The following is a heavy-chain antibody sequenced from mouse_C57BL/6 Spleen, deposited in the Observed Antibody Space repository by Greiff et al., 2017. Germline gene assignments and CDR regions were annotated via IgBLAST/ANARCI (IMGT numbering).Heavy chain of an antibody. CDR3: ARSKGTGIDS. J-gene: IGHJ2*01. D-gene: IGHD3-3*01. CDR1: GYTFTSYD. Sequence: VQLQQSGPELVTPGASVKLSCKASGYTFTSYDINWVQQRPGQGLEWIGWIYPGDGSTKYHEKFKGKATLTVDTSSSTAYRQLHDLTSEDSAVYFCARSKGTGIDSWGKGTTLTVSS. CDR2: IYPGDGST. V-gene: IGHV1-85*01.